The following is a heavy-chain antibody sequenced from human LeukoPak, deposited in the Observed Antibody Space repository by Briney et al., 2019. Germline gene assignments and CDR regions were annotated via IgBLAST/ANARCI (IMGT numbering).Heavy chain of an antibody. CDR3: ARQGYGVTSQGAAGY. Sequence: GASVKVSCKSSGYTFTSYGISWVRQAPGQGLEWMGWISAYNGNTNYAQNLQGRVTLTTDTSTSTAYMELRSLRSDDTAVYYCARQGYGVTSQGAAGYWGQGTLVTVSS. CDR1: GYTFTSYG. V-gene: IGHV1-18*01. CDR2: ISAYNGNT. D-gene: IGHD4-23*01. J-gene: IGHJ4*02.